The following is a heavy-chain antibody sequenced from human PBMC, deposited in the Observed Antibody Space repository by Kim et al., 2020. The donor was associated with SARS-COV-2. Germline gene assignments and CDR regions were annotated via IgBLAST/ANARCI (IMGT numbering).Heavy chain of an antibody. Sequence: SVKVSCKASGGTFSSYAISWVRQAPGQGLEWMGGIIPIFGTANYAQKFQGRVTITADESTSTAYMELSSLRSEDTAVYYCARVRRWLQPPAFDYWGQGTLVTVSS. D-gene: IGHD5-12*01. J-gene: IGHJ4*02. CDR2: IIPIFGTA. CDR1: GGTFSSYA. CDR3: ARVRRWLQPPAFDY. V-gene: IGHV1-69*13.